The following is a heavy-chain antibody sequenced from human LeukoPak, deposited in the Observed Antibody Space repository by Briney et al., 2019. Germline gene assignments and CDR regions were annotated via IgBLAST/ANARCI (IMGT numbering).Heavy chain of an antibody. D-gene: IGHD3-3*02. CDR2: INPSGGST. V-gene: IGHV1-46*01. Sequence: ASVKVSCKASGYTFTSYGISWVRQAPGQGLEWMGIINPSGGSTSYAQKFQGRVTMTRDTSTSTVYMELSSLRSEDTAVYYCARDIFGVPTVDYWGQGTLVTVSS. CDR3: ARDIFGVPTVDY. J-gene: IGHJ4*02. CDR1: GYTFTSYG.